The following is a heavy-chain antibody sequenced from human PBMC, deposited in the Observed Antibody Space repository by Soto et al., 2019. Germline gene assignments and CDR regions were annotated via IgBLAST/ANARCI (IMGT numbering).Heavy chain of an antibody. CDR1: GGSISSYY. V-gene: IGHV4-59*01. Sequence: SETLSLTCTVSGGSISSYYWSWIRQPPGKGLEWIGYIYYSGSTNYNPPFKSRVTISVDTSKNQFSLKLNSVTAADTAVYYCARDLWGYCGTDRYPLDFRGQGSTVTVSS. J-gene: IGHJ6*02. CDR3: ARDLWGYCGTDRYPLDF. D-gene: IGHD2-21*02. CDR2: IYYSGST.